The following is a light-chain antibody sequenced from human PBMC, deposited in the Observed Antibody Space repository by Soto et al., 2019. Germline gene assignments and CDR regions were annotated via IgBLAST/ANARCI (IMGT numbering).Light chain of an antibody. V-gene: IGKV3-11*01. Sequence: EIVLTQSPATLSLSPGERATLSCRASQNVRTFLDWYQQKPGQAPRLLIYGASNRATGIPARFSGSGSGTDFSLIISSRVPEDFAVYYCHQHSHWPPWTFGQGTRVEIQ. CDR1: QNVRTF. CDR2: GAS. CDR3: HQHSHWPPWT. J-gene: IGKJ1*01.